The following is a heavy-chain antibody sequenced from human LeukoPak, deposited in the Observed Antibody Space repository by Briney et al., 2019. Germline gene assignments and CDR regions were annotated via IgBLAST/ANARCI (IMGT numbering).Heavy chain of an antibody. CDR3: ARDGSPSKSPYYYYYAMDV. CDR2: IYHSGSA. J-gene: IGHJ6*02. CDR1: GASIGSYY. V-gene: IGHV4-59*01. D-gene: IGHD5-12*01. Sequence: PSETLSLTCSVCGASIGSYYWSWIRQHPGKGLEWIGYIYHSGSADYNPSLKSRVTISVDTSKNQFSMNLSSVTAADTAVYYCARDGSPSKSPYYYYYAMDVWGQGTTVTVSS.